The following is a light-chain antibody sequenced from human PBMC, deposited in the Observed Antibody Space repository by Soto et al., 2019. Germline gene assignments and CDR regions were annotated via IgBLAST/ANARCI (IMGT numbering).Light chain of an antibody. J-gene: IGKJ2*01. Sequence: DIQMTQSPSSLSASVGDRVTITCQASQDITLYLNWYQHKAGKAPNLLIHDVPTLQTGVPARFSGRGSGTIFTLTILNLQPEDVATYYCQQYYSRPNTFGQGTKVESK. CDR3: QQYYSRPNT. CDR2: DVP. V-gene: IGKV1-33*01. CDR1: QDITLY.